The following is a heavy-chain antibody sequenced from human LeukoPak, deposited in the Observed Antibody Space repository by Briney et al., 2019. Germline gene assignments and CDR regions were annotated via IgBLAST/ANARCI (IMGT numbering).Heavy chain of an antibody. V-gene: IGHV3-30*18. J-gene: IGHJ4*02. CDR2: IANDGKDK. D-gene: IGHD6-13*01. Sequence: PGGSLRLSCAASGFTFNSYGMHWVRQTPGKGLEWVAVIANDGKDKQYADSVKGRFTISRDNSKNTLYLQMNSLRAEDTAVYYCAKDLKRGAADYYSDYWGQGTLVTVSS. CDR1: GFTFNSYG. CDR3: AKDLKRGAADYYSDY.